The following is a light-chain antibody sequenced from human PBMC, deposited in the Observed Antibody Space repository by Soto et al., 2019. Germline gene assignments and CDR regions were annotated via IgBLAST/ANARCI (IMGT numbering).Light chain of an antibody. CDR2: EVN. CDR3: SSYTRPTTPVV. Sequence: QSALTQPASVSGSPGQSITISCTGTSSDIGGYTYVSWYQQHPGKVPKLMIYEVNNRPSGVSNRFAGSKSGNTASLTISGLQAEDEADYYCSSYTRPTTPVVFGGGTQLTVL. CDR1: SSDIGGYTY. J-gene: IGLJ2*01. V-gene: IGLV2-14*01.